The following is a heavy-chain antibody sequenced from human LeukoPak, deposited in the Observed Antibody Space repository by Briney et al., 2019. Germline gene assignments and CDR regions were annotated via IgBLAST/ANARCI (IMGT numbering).Heavy chain of an antibody. V-gene: IGHV4-59*01. J-gene: IGHJ4*02. CDR3: AHYYDSSGYYYFDY. D-gene: IGHD3-22*01. CDR2: IYYSGST. Sequence: PSETLSLTCTVSGGSISSYYWSRIRQPPGKGLEWIGCIYYSGSTNYNPSLKSRVTISVDTSKNQFSLKLSSVTAADTAVYYCAHYYDSSGYYYFDYWGQGTLVTVSS. CDR1: GGSISSYY.